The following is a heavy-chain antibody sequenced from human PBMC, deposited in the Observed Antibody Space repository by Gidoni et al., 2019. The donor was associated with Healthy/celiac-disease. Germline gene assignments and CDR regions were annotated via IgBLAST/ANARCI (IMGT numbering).Heavy chain of an antibody. V-gene: IGHV3-33*01. CDR1: GFTFSSYG. CDR3: ARGRLWNCGGDCYYPHDY. J-gene: IGHJ4*02. D-gene: IGHD2-21*02. CDR2: IWYDGSNK. Sequence: CAASGFTFSSYGMHWVRQAPGKGLEWVAVIWYDGSNKYYADSVKGRFTISRDNSKNTLYLQMNSLRAEDTAVYYCARGRLWNCGGDCYYPHDYWGQGTLVTVSS.